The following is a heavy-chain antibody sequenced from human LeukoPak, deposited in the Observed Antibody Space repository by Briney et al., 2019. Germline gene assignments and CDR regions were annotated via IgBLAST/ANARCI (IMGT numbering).Heavy chain of an antibody. CDR3: ARGYCSSTSCPRHHLDY. CDR1: GFTFSSYS. V-gene: IGHV3-48*02. J-gene: IGHJ4*02. CDR2: ISTSSSTI. Sequence: GGSLRLSCAASGFTFSSYSMNWVRQAPGKGLEWVSYISTSSSTIYYADSVKGRFTISRDNAKNSLYLQMNSLRDEDTAVYYCARGYCSSTSCPRHHLDYWGQGTLVTVSS. D-gene: IGHD2-2*01.